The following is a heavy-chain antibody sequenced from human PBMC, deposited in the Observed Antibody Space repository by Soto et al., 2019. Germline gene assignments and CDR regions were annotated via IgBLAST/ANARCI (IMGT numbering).Heavy chain of an antibody. D-gene: IGHD2-2*01. V-gene: IGHV1-69*01. CDR1: GGTFGSYA. J-gene: IGHJ6*04. CDR2: IIPIPGTA. CDR3: ARSQGSRTSVKNYYYYYYGMDV. Sequence: QVQLVQSGAEVKKPGSSVKVSCKASGGTFGSYAISWVRQAPGQGLEWMGGIIPIPGTANYAQKFQGRVTNAAEEAKSTAYMEPSRLRSEETAVYYCARSQGSRTSVKNYYYYYYGMDVWGEGTTVTVSS.